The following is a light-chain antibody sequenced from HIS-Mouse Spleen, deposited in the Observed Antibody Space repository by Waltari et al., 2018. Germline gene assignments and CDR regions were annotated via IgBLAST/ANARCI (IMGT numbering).Light chain of an antibody. J-gene: IGLJ3*02. Sequence: QSALTQPASVSGSPGQSITISCTGTSSDVWSYNLVSWYQQHPGKAPKLTIYEGSKRPSGVSNRFSGSKSGNTASLTISGLQAEDEADYYCCSYAGSSTWVFGGVTKLTVL. CDR1: SSDVWSYNL. CDR3: CSYAGSSTWV. CDR2: EGS. V-gene: IGLV2-23*01.